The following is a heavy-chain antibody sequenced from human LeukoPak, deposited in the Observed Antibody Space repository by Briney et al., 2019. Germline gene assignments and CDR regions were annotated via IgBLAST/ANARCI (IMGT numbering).Heavy chain of an antibody. V-gene: IGHV4-38-2*02. D-gene: IGHD3-10*01. Sequence: SETLPLTCTVSGYSISTGYYWDWIRQPPGKGLEWIGTFYHGGSTYYNPSLKSRVTISVDTSKNQFSLKLSSVTAADTAVYYCARRGWGSGSYYHYWGQGTLVTVSS. CDR2: FYHGGST. CDR3: ARRGWGSGSYYHY. J-gene: IGHJ4*02. CDR1: GYSISTGYY.